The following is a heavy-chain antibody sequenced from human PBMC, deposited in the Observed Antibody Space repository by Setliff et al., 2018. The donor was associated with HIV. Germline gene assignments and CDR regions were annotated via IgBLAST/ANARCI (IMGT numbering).Heavy chain of an antibody. J-gene: IGHJ4*02. D-gene: IGHD6-13*01. V-gene: IGHV4-61*02. CDR3: AREPAAGAYYFDY. Sequence: SDTLSLTCSVSGGSISSGTDFWSWIRQPAGKGLEWIGRIYTSGSTKYNPSLDSRVTISVDTSKNQFSLNLRSVTAADTAVYYCAREPAAGAYYFDYWGQGTLVTVSS. CDR2: IYTSGST. CDR1: GGSISSGTDF.